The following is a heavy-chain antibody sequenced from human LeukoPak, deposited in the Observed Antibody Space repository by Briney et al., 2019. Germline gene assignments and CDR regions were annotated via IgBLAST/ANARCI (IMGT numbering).Heavy chain of an antibody. D-gene: IGHD6-19*01. CDR1: GLTFSDFW. V-gene: IGHV3-74*01. CDR3: AREAASSGWFPYPYDAFDI. CDR2: INSGGTVT. Sequence: GGSLRLSCAASGLTFSDFWMHWVRQAPGKGLVWVSRINSGGTVTNYADSVKGRFTISRDNAKNSLYLQMNSLRAEDTAVYYCAREAASSGWFPYPYDAFDIWGQGTMVTVSS. J-gene: IGHJ3*02.